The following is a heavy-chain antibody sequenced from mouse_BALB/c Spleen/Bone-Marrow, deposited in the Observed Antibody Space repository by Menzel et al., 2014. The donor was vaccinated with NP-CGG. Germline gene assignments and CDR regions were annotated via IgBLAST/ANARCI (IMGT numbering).Heavy chain of an antibody. CDR2: IWGGGGT. CDR1: GFSLSRYN. V-gene: IGHV2-6-4*01. J-gene: IGHJ4*01. D-gene: IGHD2-3*01. Sequence: QVQLQQSGPGLVAPSQNLSITCTVFGFSLSRYNIHWIRQPPGKGLEWLGMIWGGGGTDHNSALKSRLRISKDDSKSQIFLKINSLQIDDTAMYYCAREDGGYYVMDYWGQGTSVTVSS. CDR3: AREDGGYYVMDY.